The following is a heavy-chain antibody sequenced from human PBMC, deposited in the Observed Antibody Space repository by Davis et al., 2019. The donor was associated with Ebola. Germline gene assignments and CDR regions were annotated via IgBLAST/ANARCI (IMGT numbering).Heavy chain of an antibody. CDR1: GGSISSGGYY. Sequence: LRLSCTVSGGSISSGGYYWSWIRQHPGKGLEWIGYIYYSGSTYYNPSLKSRVTISVDTSKNQFSLKLSSVTAADTAVYYCARGYCSSTSCYVDYGMDVWGQGTTVTVSS. CDR3: ARGYCSSTSCYVDYGMDV. J-gene: IGHJ6*02. V-gene: IGHV4-31*03. D-gene: IGHD2-2*01. CDR2: IYYSGST.